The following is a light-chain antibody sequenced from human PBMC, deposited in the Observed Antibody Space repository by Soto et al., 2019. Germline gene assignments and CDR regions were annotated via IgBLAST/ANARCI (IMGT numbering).Light chain of an antibody. CDR3: QQYDDWLRLT. CDR1: QSVSSN. CDR2: GAS. Sequence: EIVMTQSPATLSVSPGDRGTLSCRASQSVSSNLAWYQQKPVQAPRLIIYGASTRATGIPARFSGSGSGTEFNLTISSLQSEDFAVYFCQQYDDWLRLTFGGGTKVDIK. V-gene: IGKV3-15*01. J-gene: IGKJ4*01.